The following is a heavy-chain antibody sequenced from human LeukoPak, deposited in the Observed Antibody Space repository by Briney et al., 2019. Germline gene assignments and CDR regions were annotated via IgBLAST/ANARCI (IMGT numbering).Heavy chain of an antibody. V-gene: IGHV4-31*03. CDR3: AREANWVQGVPASKTDYYYGMDV. D-gene: IGHD2-2*01. CDR1: GGSISSGGYY. J-gene: IGHJ6*02. CDR2: LYYSGST. Sequence: SETLSLTCTVSGGSISSGGYYWSWIRQHPGKGLEWIGYLYYSGSTYYNPSLKSRVTISVDTSKNQFSLKLSSVTAADTAVYYCAREANWVQGVPASKTDYYYGMDVWGQGTTVTVSS.